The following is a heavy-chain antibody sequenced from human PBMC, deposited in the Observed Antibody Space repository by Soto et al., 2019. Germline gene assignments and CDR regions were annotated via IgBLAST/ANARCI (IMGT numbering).Heavy chain of an antibody. Sequence: QVQLQESGPGLVKPSETLSLTCSVSGGSVSSGNYYWSWIRQPPGKGLEWIGFIHYGGSTNYNPSLKSRVTISADMSKNQFSLRVSSVTAADTAVYFCARASPDEMGSMDYWGQGTLVTVSS. CDR3: ARASPDEMGSMDY. D-gene: IGHD3-16*01. J-gene: IGHJ4*02. CDR2: IHYGGST. V-gene: IGHV4-61*01. CDR1: GGSVSSGNYY.